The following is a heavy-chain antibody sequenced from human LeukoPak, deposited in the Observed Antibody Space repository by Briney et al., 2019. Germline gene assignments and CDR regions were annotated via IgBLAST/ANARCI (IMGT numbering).Heavy chain of an antibody. D-gene: IGHD3-22*01. Sequence: GGSQTLACAASGCIFNNYGLVWVRPAPGKGLEWVSAISNDGGGTTYADFVKGRFSVSRDNSKNTLFLQMNILRAEDTALYYCAKGSSGYFFDLWGQGTLVTVSS. CDR1: GCIFNNYG. V-gene: IGHV3-23*01. CDR3: AKGSSGYFFDL. J-gene: IGHJ4*02. CDR2: ISNDGGGT.